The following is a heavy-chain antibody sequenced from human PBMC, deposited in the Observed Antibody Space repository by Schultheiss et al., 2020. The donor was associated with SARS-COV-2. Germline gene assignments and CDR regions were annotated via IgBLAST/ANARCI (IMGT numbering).Heavy chain of an antibody. V-gene: IGHV4-39*07. CDR1: GFSLTTSGVG. CDR3: ARSAGWFDP. Sequence: SGPTLVKPTQTLTLTCTFSGFSLTTSGVGVGWIRQPPGKGLEWIGEINHSGSTNYNPSLKSRVTISVDTSKNQFSLKLSSVTAADTAVYYCARSAGWFDPWGQGTLVTVSS. J-gene: IGHJ5*02. CDR2: INHSGST.